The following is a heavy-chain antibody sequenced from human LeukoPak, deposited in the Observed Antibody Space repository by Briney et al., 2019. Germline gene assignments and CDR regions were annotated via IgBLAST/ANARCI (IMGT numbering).Heavy chain of an antibody. D-gene: IGHD3-9*01. CDR2: ISYDGSNK. J-gene: IGHJ4*02. Sequence: PGGSLRLSCTASGFTFSSYAMHWVRQAPGKGLEWVAVISYDGSNKYYADSVKGRFTTSRDNSKNTLYLQMNSLRAEDTAVYYCASLYDILTGYYLDYWGQGTLVTVSS. CDR3: ASLYDILTGYYLDY. CDR1: GFTFSSYA. V-gene: IGHV3-30*04.